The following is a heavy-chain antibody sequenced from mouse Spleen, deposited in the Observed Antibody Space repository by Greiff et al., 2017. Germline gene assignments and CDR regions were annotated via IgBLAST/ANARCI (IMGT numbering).Heavy chain of an antibody. D-gene: IGHD2-13*01. CDR3: ARRGYGDYGFAY. CDR1: GFSLSTSGMG. CDR2: IYWDDDK. J-gene: IGHJ3*01. V-gene: IGHV8-12*01. Sequence: QVTLKECGPGILQSSQTLSLTCSFSGFSLSTSGMGVSWIRQPSGKGLEWLAHIYWDDDKRYNPSLKSRLTISKDTSRNQVFLKITSVDTADTATYYCARRGYGDYGFAYWGQGTLVTVSA.